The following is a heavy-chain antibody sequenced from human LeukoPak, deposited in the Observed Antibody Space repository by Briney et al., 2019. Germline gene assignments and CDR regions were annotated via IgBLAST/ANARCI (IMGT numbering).Heavy chain of an antibody. Sequence: GASVKVSCQASGYTFTGYYMHWVRQAPGQGLEWMGWINPNSGDTNYAQKFQGRVTMTRDTSINTAYMELTRLTSDDTAVYYCARDGPIMITFGGVIVRSDAFDIWGQGTMVTVSS. CDR3: ARDGPIMITFGGVIVRSDAFDI. D-gene: IGHD3-16*02. J-gene: IGHJ3*02. CDR1: GYTFTGYY. CDR2: INPNSGDT. V-gene: IGHV1-2*02.